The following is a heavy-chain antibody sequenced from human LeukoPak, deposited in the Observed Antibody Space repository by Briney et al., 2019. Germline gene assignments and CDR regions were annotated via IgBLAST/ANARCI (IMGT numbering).Heavy chain of an antibody. Sequence: PGGSLRLSCAASGFTFSSYAMSWVRQAPGKGLEWVSSISSSSSYIYYADSVKGRFTISRDNAKNSLYLQMNSLRAEDTAVYYCARAEGGSGWYSDYWGQGTLVTVSS. CDR1: GFTFSSYA. CDR3: ARAEGGSGWYSDY. J-gene: IGHJ4*02. D-gene: IGHD6-19*01. V-gene: IGHV3-21*01. CDR2: ISSSSSYI.